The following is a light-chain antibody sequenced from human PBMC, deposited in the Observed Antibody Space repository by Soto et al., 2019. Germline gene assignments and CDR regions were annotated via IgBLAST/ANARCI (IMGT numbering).Light chain of an antibody. CDR1: QTVSSNY. V-gene: IGKV3-20*01. J-gene: IGKJ5*01. Sequence: EIVLTQSPDTLSLSPGERATLSCRASQTVSSNYLAWCQQRPGQAPRLLIYGASTRAAGIPERFSGSGSGTDFTLTITRLEPEDSALYFCQQYTGLPTTFGQGTRLEIK. CDR3: QQYTGLPTT. CDR2: GAS.